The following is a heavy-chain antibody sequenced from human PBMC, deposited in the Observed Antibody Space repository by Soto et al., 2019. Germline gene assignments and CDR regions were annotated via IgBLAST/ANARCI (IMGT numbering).Heavy chain of an antibody. CDR3: ARFKEDILTARSLDY. Sequence: GASVKVSCKASGGTFSSYAISWVRQAPGQGLEWMGGIIPIFGTANYAQKFQGRVTITADESTSTAYMELSSLRSEDTAVYYCARFKEDILTARSLDYWGQGTLVTVSS. D-gene: IGHD3-9*01. CDR1: GGTFSSYA. J-gene: IGHJ4*02. CDR2: IIPIFGTA. V-gene: IGHV1-69*13.